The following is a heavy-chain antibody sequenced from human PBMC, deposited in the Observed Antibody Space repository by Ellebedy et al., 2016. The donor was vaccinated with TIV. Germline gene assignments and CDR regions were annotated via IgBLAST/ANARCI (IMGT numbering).Heavy chain of an antibody. J-gene: IGHJ4*02. CDR1: GFTFSSYA. CDR3: ARGEYYYDSSGYY. V-gene: IGHV3-30-3*01. CDR2: ISYDGSNK. Sequence: GESLKISXAASGFTFSSYAMHWVRQAPGKGLEWVAVISYDGSNKYYADSVKGRFTISRDNSKNTLYLQMNSLRAEDTAVYYCARGEYYYDSSGYYWGQGTLVTVSS. D-gene: IGHD3-22*01.